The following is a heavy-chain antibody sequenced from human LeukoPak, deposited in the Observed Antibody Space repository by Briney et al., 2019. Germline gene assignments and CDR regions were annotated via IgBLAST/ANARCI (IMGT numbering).Heavy chain of an antibody. CDR1: GYTFTGYY. V-gene: IGHV1-2*02. CDR2: TNPNSGGT. Sequence: ASVKVSCKASGYTFTGYYMHWVRQAPGQGLEWMGWTNPNSGGTNCAQKFQGRVTMTRDTSISTAYMELSRLRSDDTAVYYCARDLLDSSGYHIRPINYWGQGTLVTVSS. D-gene: IGHD3-22*01. J-gene: IGHJ4*02. CDR3: ARDLLDSSGYHIRPINY.